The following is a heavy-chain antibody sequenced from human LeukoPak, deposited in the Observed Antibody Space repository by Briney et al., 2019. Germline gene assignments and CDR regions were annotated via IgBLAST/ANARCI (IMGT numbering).Heavy chain of an antibody. CDR1: GFTFSNYA. D-gene: IGHD3-9*01. J-gene: IGHJ4*02. Sequence: GGSLRLSCAASGFTFSNYAMSWVRQAPGKGLEWVSAIVGSGGSTYYADSVKGRFTISRDNSKNTLFLQMNSLRVEDTALYYCSKWGDYDVLTGYYDSDFWGQGTLVTVSS. V-gene: IGHV3-23*01. CDR3: SKWGDYDVLTGYYDSDF. CDR2: IVGSGGST.